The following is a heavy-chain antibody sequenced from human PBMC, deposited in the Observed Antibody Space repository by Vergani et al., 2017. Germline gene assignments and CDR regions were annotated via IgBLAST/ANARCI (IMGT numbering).Heavy chain of an antibody. CDR1: GYTFTSYY. D-gene: IGHD1-14*01. J-gene: IGHJ4*02. V-gene: IGHV1-46*01. Sequence: VQLVQSGTEVKKPGASVKIACKTSGYTFTSYYMHWVRQAPGQGLEWMGIINPSGGSTSYAQKFQGRVTMTRDTSTSTVYMELSSLRSEDTAVYYCARSTRPSVPDDYWGQGTLVTVSS. CDR2: INPSGGST. CDR3: ARSTRPSVPDDY.